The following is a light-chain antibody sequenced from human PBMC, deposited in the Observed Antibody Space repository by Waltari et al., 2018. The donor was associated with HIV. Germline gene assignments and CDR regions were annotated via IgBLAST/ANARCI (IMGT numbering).Light chain of an antibody. J-gene: IGLJ3*02. CDR3: CSYAGSTRV. Sequence: QSALTQPRSVSGSPGQSVTISCTGTHRDVGGYNYVSWYQQHPGKAPKLMINDVSKRPPGVPYLSSGVKSGNAASLNIFWLQAEDEADYHGCSYAGSTRVFGGGPKLTVL. V-gene: IGLV2-11*01. CDR2: DVS. CDR1: HRDVGGYNY.